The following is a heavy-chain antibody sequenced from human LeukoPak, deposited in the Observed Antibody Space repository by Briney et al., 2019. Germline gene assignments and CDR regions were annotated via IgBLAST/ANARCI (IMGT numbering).Heavy chain of an antibody. CDR1: GFTFSSYS. D-gene: IGHD5-18*01. Sequence: GGSLRLSCAASGFTFSSYSMNWVRQAPGKGLEWVSSISSSSSYIYYADSVKGRFTISRDNAKNSLYLQMNSLRAEDTAVYYCPRDLAVDTAMVTRYNWFDPWGQGTLVTVSS. V-gene: IGHV3-21*01. J-gene: IGHJ5*02. CDR2: ISSSSSYI. CDR3: PRDLAVDTAMVTRYNWFDP.